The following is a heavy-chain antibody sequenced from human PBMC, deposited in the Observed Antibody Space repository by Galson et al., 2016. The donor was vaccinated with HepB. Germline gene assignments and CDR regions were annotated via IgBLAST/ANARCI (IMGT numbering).Heavy chain of an antibody. CDR2: VSSSSSYI. CDR1: GFTFRTYA. J-gene: IGHJ4*02. CDR3: ARRPPNNCHGERCPLDY. D-gene: IGHD2-21*01. Sequence: SLRLSCAASGFTFRTYAMNWVRQAPGKGLEWVSSVSSSSSYIYYADSVRGRFTISRDNAKNSLYLRMDSLRAEDTAVYYCARRPPNNCHGERCPLDYWGLGTLVTISS. V-gene: IGHV3-21*01.